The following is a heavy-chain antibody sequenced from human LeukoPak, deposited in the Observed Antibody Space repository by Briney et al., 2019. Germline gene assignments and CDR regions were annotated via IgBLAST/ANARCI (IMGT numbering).Heavy chain of an antibody. CDR3: ATDGGSSRSYFDY. CDR1: GFTVSSNY. J-gene: IGHJ4*02. V-gene: IGHV3-53*01. CDR2: IYSGGST. Sequence: PGGSLRLSCAASGFTVSSNYMSWVRQAPGKGLEWVSVIYSGGSTYYADSVKGRFTISRDNSKNTLYLQMNSLRAEDTAVYYCATDGGSSRSYFDYCGQGTLATVSS. D-gene: IGHD2-2*01.